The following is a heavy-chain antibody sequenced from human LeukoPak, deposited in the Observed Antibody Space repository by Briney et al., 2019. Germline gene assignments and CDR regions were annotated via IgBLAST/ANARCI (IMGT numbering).Heavy chain of an antibody. Sequence: NPSETLSLTCAVSGGSLATSSYYWGWVRQPPGRGLEWIGSLHYGGSTYYNPSLKSRVTISVDTSKNQFSLKLTSMTAADTAVYFCAGNTYYYDRSRYYYLPLFDYWGQGSLVTVSS. D-gene: IGHD3-22*01. CDR3: AGNTYYYDRSRYYYLPLFDY. J-gene: IGHJ4*02. CDR1: GGSLATSSYY. V-gene: IGHV4-39*07. CDR2: LHYGGST.